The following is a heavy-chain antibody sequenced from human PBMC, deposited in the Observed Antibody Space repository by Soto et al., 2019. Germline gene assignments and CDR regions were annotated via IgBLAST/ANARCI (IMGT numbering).Heavy chain of an antibody. J-gene: IGHJ5*02. Sequence: EVQLVESGGGLVKPGGSLRLSCAASGLTFSNAWMSWVRQAPGKGLEWVGRVKSKTDSETTNYAAPVKGRFTISRDDSENTLYLQMNSLKTEDTAVYYCTTNVGLSSLWFGSWGQGTLVTVSS. CDR1: GLTFSNAW. CDR3: TTNVGLSSLWFGS. CDR2: VKSKTDSETT. V-gene: IGHV3-15*01. D-gene: IGHD2-21*01.